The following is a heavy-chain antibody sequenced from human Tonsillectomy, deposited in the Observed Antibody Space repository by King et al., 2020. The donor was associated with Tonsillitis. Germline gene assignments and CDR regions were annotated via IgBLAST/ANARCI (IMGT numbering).Heavy chain of an antibody. CDR2: IYYSGST. CDR1: GGSIDSFY. Sequence: VQLQESGPGLVKPSETLSLTCTVSGGSIDSFYWSGIRQPPGKGLAWVVYIYYSGSTNYNPSLKSRVTISLDMSKNQVSLKLNSVTAADTAVFYCAREPDFGANSGAFDIWGQGTMVTVSS. CDR3: AREPDFGANSGAFDI. V-gene: IGHV4-59*01. J-gene: IGHJ3*02. D-gene: IGHD4-23*01.